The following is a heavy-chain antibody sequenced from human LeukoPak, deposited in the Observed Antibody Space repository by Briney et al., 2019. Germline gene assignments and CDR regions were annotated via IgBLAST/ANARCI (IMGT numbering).Heavy chain of an antibody. Sequence: GGPLRLSCAASGFTFSSYSMNWVRQAPGKGLEWVSSISSSSSYIYYADSVKGRFTISRDNAKNSLYLQMNSLRAEDTAVYYCARDNGDYFDYWGQGTLVTVSS. J-gene: IGHJ4*02. CDR2: ISSSSSYI. CDR3: ARDNGDYFDY. V-gene: IGHV3-21*01. CDR1: GFTFSSYS. D-gene: IGHD2-8*01.